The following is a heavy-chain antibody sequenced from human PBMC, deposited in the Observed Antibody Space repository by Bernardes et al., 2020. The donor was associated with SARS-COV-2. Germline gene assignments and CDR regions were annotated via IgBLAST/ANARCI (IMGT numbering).Heavy chain of an antibody. D-gene: IGHD3-10*01. Sequence: AQVEVAWKVSGYTLTELSMHWVRQAPGKGLEWMGGFDPEDGETIYAQKFQGRVTMTEDTSTDTAYMELSSLRSEDTAVYYCATSYGSGSYPYWGQGTLVTVSS. J-gene: IGHJ4*02. CDR3: ATSYGSGSYPY. CDR1: GYTLTELS. V-gene: IGHV1-24*01. CDR2: FDPEDGET.